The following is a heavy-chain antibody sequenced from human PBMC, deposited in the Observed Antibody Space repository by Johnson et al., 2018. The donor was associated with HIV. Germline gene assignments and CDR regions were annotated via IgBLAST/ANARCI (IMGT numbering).Heavy chain of an antibody. Sequence: QVQLVESGGGVVQPGRSLRLSCAASGFTFSSYAMHWVRQAPGKGLEWVAVISYDGSNKYYADSVKGRFTIPRDNSKNTVFQEMNSLRAEDTAVFYCARGKDMAGTGAFDIWGQGTMVTVSS. CDR2: ISYDGSNK. D-gene: IGHD6-19*01. CDR1: GFTFSSYA. CDR3: ARGKDMAGTGAFDI. V-gene: IGHV3-30*04. J-gene: IGHJ3*02.